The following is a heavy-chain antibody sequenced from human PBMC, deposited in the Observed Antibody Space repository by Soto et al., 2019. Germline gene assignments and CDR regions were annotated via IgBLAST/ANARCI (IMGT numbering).Heavy chain of an antibody. CDR1: GGSISSYY. J-gene: IGHJ5*02. CDR2: IYYSGST. Sequence: NPSETLSLTCTVSGGSISSYYWSWIRQPPGKGLEWIGYIYYSGSTNYNPSLKSRVTISVDTSKNQFSLKLSSVTAADTAVYYCARERQYGLNWFDPWGQGTLVTVSS. CDR3: ARERQYGLNWFDP. V-gene: IGHV4-59*01. D-gene: IGHD4-17*01.